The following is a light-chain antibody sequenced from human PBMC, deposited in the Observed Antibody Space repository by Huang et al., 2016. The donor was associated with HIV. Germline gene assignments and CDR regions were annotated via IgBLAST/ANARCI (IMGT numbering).Light chain of an antibody. CDR3: QRLHTYPLT. J-gene: IGKJ4*01. CDR1: QDITSY. V-gene: IGKV1-9*01. CDR2: AAS. Sequence: IHLTQSPASLSVFVGDRVTITCRASQDITSYLAWYQQKPGKAPKLLIYAASTLQSGVASRFSGSGSGADFTLSIASLHPEDSATYYCQRLHTYPLTFGGGTKVEIK.